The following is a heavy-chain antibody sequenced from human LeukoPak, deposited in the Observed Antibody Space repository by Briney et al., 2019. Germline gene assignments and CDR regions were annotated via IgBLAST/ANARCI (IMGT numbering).Heavy chain of an antibody. V-gene: IGHV5-51*01. CDR3: ARQITMVRGVIIQNYFDY. Sequence: GESLKISWKGSGYSFTSYWIGLVRQMPGKGLEWMGIIYPGDSDTRYSPSFQGQVTISADKSISTAYLQWSSLKASDTAMYYCARQITMVRGVIIQNYFDYWGQGTLVTVSS. D-gene: IGHD3-10*01. CDR2: IYPGDSDT. CDR1: GYSFTSYW. J-gene: IGHJ4*02.